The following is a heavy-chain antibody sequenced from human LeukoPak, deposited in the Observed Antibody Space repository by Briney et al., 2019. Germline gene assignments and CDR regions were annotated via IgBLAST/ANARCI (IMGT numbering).Heavy chain of an antibody. V-gene: IGHV1-2*02. CDR3: ARDTSYSNPFDY. J-gene: IGHJ4*02. CDR1: GYTFTGYY. Sequence: ASVKVSCKASGYTFTGYYMHWVRQAPGQGLEWMGWINPNSGGANYAQKFQGRVTMTRDTSISTAYMELSRLRSDDTAVYYCARDTSYSNPFDYWGQGTLVTVSS. CDR2: INPNSGGA. D-gene: IGHD4-11*01.